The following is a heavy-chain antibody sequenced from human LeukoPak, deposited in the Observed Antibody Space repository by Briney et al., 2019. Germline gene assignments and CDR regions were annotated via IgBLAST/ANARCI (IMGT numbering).Heavy chain of an antibody. CDR2: INPNSGGT. CDR1: GYTFTAYY. D-gene: IGHD2-2*01. V-gene: IGHV1-2*02. J-gene: IGHJ4*02. Sequence: ASVKVSCKASGYTFTAYYMHWVRQAPGQGLEWMGWINPNSGGTNYAQKFQGRVTMTRDTSISTAYMELSRLRSDDTAVYYCARDRVVVPAAFDYWGQGTLVTVSS. CDR3: ARDRVVVPAAFDY.